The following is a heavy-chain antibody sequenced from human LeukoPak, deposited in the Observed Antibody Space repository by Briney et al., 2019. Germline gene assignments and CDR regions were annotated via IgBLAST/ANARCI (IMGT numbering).Heavy chain of an antibody. Sequence: PGGSLRLSCAASGFTFSDYYMSWIRPAPGKGLEWVSYISSGGSTIYYADSVKGRFTISRDNAKSSLYLQMNSLRAEDTAVYYCAREVVAVAGTQTPRVVDYWGQGTLVTVSS. CDR1: GFTFSDYY. D-gene: IGHD6-19*01. CDR3: AREVVAVAGTQTPRVVDY. CDR2: ISSGGSTI. J-gene: IGHJ4*02. V-gene: IGHV3-11*01.